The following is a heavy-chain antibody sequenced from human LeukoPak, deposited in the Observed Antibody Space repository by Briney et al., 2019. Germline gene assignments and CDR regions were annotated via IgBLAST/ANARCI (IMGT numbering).Heavy chain of an antibody. CDR1: GYTFTGYY. D-gene: IGHD6-13*01. Sequence: ASVKVSCKASGYTFTGYYMHWVRQAPGQGLEWMGWINPNSGGTNYAQKFQGRVTMTRDTSISTAYMELSSLRSEDTAVYYCARGPHSSSWGGTTRHFDYWGQGTLVTVSS. V-gene: IGHV1-2*02. CDR2: INPNSGGT. J-gene: IGHJ4*02. CDR3: ARGPHSSSWGGTTRHFDY.